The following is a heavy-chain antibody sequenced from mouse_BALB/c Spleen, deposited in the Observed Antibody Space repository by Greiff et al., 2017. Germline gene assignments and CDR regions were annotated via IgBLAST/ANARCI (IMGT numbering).Heavy chain of an antibody. CDR1: GYTFTSYW. D-gene: IGHD1-2*01. V-gene: IGHV1-87*01. J-gene: IGHJ2*01. CDR3: ARRGITTAFDY. Sequence: QVQLKESGAELARPGASVKLSCKASGYTFTSYWMQWVKQRPGQGLEWIGAIYPGDGDTRYTQKFKGKATLTADKSSSTAYMQLSSLASEDSAVYYCARRGITTAFDYWGQGTTLTVSS. CDR2: IYPGDGDT.